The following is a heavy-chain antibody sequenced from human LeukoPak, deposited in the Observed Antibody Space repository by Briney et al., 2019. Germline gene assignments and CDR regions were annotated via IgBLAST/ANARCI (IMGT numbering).Heavy chain of an antibody. CDR2: IHYSGTT. J-gene: IGHJ4*02. D-gene: IGHD3-9*01. CDR3: ARVLKYFDWLHNPDY. Sequence: SETLSLTCTVSGGSISSYYWSWIRQPPGRGLEWIGYIHYSGTTNYNPSLKSRVTISVDTSKNEFSLKLTSVTAADSAVYYCARVLKYFDWLHNPDYWGQGTLVTVSS. CDR1: GGSISSYY. V-gene: IGHV4-59*01.